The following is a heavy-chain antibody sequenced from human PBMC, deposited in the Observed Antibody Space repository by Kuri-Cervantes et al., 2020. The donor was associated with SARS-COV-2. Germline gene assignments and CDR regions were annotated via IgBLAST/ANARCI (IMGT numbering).Heavy chain of an antibody. CDR2: INPDGSYT. D-gene: IGHD5-18*01. J-gene: IGHJ4*02. Sequence: GGSLRLSCAASGFTFSGHWIHWVRQAPGKGLVWVSRINPDGSYTNNADSVKGRFTLSRDNAKNMLFLQMNSLRAEDTAVYYCTTTLRGYSYGIDYWGQGTLVTVSS. V-gene: IGHV3-74*01. CDR1: GFTFSGHW. CDR3: TTTLRGYSYGIDY.